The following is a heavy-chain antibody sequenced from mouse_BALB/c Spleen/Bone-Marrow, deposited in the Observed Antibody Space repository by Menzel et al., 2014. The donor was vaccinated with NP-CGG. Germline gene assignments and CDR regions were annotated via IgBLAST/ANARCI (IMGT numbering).Heavy chain of an antibody. CDR3: AKVPTTSKFRYSTVD. Sequence: EVQLLQSGAELVKPGASVKLSCIASGFNIEDTYMHWVKQRPEQGLEWIGMIDPANGNTNYDPNFQGKATITADTSSNTANPHLRRLTTENTAVYYGAKVPTTSKFRYSTVDWGQGTPVTVSA. CDR1: GFNIEDTY. J-gene: IGHJ4*01. D-gene: IGHD6-1*01. CDR2: IDPANGNT. V-gene: IGHV14-3*02.